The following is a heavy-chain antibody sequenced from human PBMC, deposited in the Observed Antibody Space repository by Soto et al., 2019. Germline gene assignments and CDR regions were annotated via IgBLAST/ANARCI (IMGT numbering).Heavy chain of an antibody. CDR2: IYYSGST. D-gene: IGHD3-3*01. Sequence: PSETLSLTCTVSGGSISSSSYYWGWIRQPPGKGLEWIGSIYYSGSTYYNPSLKSRVTISVDTSKNQFSLKLSSVTAADTAVYYCARRGYDFWSGYPEPWYYIDYWGQGTLVTVSS. CDR1: GGSISSSSYY. J-gene: IGHJ4*02. V-gene: IGHV4-39*01. CDR3: ARRGYDFWSGYPEPWYYIDY.